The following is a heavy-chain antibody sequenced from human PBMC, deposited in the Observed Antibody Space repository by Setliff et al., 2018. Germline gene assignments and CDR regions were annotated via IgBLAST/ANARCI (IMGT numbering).Heavy chain of an antibody. D-gene: IGHD3-9*01. J-gene: IGHJ6*04. Sequence: PSETLSLTCTVSGGSISPHYWIWIRQSPGKGLEWIGYIFHTGSTNYNPSLKSRVTMSADTSKNQISLKLSSLTAADTVVYYCARHALSFDSAWDVWGKGTTVTVSS. CDR2: IFHTGST. V-gene: IGHV4-59*08. CDR3: ARHALSFDSAWDV. CDR1: GGSISPHY.